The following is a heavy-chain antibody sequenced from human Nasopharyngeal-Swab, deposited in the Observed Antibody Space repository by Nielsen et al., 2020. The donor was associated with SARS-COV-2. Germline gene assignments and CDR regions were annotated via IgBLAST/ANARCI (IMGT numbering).Heavy chain of an antibody. CDR3: ARLPRNNWRLDS. Sequence: GESLKISCAGSGFTFSSYWMHWVRQAPGKGLMWVARINRDGSGTNYADSVKGRFTISRDNAKNSLYLQMTSLRVEDTAVYFCARLPRNNWRLDSWGQGILVTVSS. J-gene: IGHJ4*02. D-gene: IGHD1-20*01. V-gene: IGHV3-74*01. CDR1: GFTFSSYW. CDR2: INRDGSGT.